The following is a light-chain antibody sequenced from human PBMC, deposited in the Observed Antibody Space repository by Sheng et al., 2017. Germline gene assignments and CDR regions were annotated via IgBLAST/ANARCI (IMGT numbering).Light chain of an antibody. J-gene: IGKJ2*01. Sequence: DIQMTQSPSTLSASVGDRVTLTCRASQTISSWLAWYQQTPGKAPKLLIFEASNVESGVPSRFSGSGSETEFTLTISSLQPDDFATYYCQQYSSYPYTFGPGYQGGDQT. V-gene: IGKV1-5*03. CDR3: QQYSSYPYT. CDR2: EAS. CDR1: QTISSW.